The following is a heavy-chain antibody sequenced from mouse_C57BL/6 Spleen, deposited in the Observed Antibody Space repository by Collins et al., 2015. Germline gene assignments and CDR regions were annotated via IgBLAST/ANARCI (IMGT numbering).Heavy chain of an antibody. CDR2: IYPGSGNT. Sequence: QVQLKQSGAELVRPGASVKLSCKASGYTFTDYYINWVKQRPGQGLEWIARIYPGSGNTYYNEKFKGKATLTAEKSSSTAYMQLSSLTSEDSAVYFCARGQGYSNYVNYAMDYWGQGTSVTVSS. CDR3: ARGQGYSNYVNYAMDY. D-gene: IGHD2-5*01. V-gene: IGHV1-76*01. J-gene: IGHJ4*01. CDR1: GYTFTDYY.